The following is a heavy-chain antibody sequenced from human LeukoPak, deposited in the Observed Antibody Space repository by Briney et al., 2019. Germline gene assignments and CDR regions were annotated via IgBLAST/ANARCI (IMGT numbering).Heavy chain of an antibody. CDR2: IYNSGST. Sequence: PSETLSLTCTVSGGSTSSSGYYWGWVRQPPGKGLEWIGSIYNSGSTYYNPSLKSRVTISVDTSKNQFSLKLTSVTAADTAVYYCARRMVSNAFDMWGQGTMVTVSS. D-gene: IGHD3-10*01. J-gene: IGHJ3*02. V-gene: IGHV4-39*01. CDR3: ARRMVSNAFDM. CDR1: GGSTSSSGYY.